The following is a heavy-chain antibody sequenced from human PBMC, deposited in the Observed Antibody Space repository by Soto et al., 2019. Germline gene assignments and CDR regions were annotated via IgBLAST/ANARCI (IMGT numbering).Heavy chain of an antibody. D-gene: IGHD2-2*01. CDR2: ISYDGSNK. J-gene: IGHJ6*02. CDR1: GFTFSSYA. V-gene: IGHV3-30-3*01. Sequence: GGSLRLSCAASGFTFSSYAMHWVRQAPGKGLEWVAVISYDGSNKYYADSVKGRFTISRDNSKNTLYLQMNSLRAEDTAVYYCAREYREGPVSHHYYYYGMDVWGQGTTVTVSS. CDR3: AREYREGPVSHHYYYYGMDV.